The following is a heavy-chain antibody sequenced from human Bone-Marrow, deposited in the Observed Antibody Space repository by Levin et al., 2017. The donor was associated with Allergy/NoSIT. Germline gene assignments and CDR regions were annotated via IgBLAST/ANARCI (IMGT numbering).Heavy chain of an antibody. Sequence: GASVKVSCKASGYTFTSYGISWVRQAPGQGLEWMGWISAYNGNTNYAQKLQGRVTMTTDTSTSTAYMELRSLRSDDTAVYYCARELIAVAGNYYYDYMDVWGKGTTVTVSS. CDR3: ARELIAVAGNYYYDYMDV. J-gene: IGHJ6*03. D-gene: IGHD6-19*01. CDR2: ISAYNGNT. CDR1: GYTFTSYG. V-gene: IGHV1-18*01.